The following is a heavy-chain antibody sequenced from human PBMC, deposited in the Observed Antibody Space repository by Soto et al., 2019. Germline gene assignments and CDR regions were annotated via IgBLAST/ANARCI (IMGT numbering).Heavy chain of an antibody. D-gene: IGHD2-2*01. V-gene: IGHV1-69*13. CDR2: IIPIFGTA. CDR1: GGTFSSYA. J-gene: IGHJ4*02. CDR3: AREGIGYCSSTSCSNFDY. Sequence: ASVKVSCKASGGTFSSYAISWVRQAPGQGLEWMGGIIPIFGTANYAQKFQGRVTITADESTSTAYMELSSLRSEDTAVYYCAREGIGYCSSTSCSNFDYWGQGTLVTVSS.